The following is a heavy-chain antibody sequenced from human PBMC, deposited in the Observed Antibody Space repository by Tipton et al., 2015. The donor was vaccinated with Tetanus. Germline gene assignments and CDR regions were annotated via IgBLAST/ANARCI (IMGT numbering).Heavy chain of an antibody. V-gene: IGHV3-74*01. D-gene: IGHD3-16*02. CDR2: IKSDGSST. J-gene: IGHJ6*02. CDR3: ARDNGGRGVIVSDHYYYGMDV. Sequence: SLRLSCAASGFTFSSYAMSWVRQAPGKGLVWVSRIKSDGSSTSYADSVKGRFTISRDNSKNSLYLQMNSLRTEDTALYYCARDNGGRGVIVSDHYYYGMDVWGQGTTVTVSS. CDR1: GFTFSSYA.